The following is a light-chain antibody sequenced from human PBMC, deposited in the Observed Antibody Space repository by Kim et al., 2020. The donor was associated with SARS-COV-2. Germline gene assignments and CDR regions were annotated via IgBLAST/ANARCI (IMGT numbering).Light chain of an antibody. Sequence: PGKTARITCWGNNIGSKSVHCYQQKPGQAPVLVIYYDSDRPSGIPERFSGSNSGNTATLTISRVEAGDEADYYCQVWDSSSDHPVFGGGTRLTVL. V-gene: IGLV3-21*04. CDR2: YDS. CDR3: QVWDSSSDHPV. J-gene: IGLJ3*02. CDR1: NIGSKS.